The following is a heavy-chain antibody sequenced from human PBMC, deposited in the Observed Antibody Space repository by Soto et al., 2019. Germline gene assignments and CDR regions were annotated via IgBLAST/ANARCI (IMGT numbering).Heavy chain of an antibody. D-gene: IGHD1-26*01. CDR2: IWYDGSNK. V-gene: IGHV3-33*01. Sequence: PGGSLRLSCAASGFTFSSYGMHWVRQAPGKGLEWVAVIWYDGSNKYYADSVKGRFTISRDNSKNTLYLQMNSLRAEDTAVYYCARSEWELFENDAFAIWGQATMVTVSS. CDR1: GFTFSSYG. CDR3: ARSEWELFENDAFAI. J-gene: IGHJ3*02.